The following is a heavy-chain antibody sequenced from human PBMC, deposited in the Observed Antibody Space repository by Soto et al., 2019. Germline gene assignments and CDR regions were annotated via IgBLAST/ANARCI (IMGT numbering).Heavy chain of an antibody. CDR3: AKGLSMEGITGTTIPSDY. V-gene: IGHV3-23*01. J-gene: IGHJ4*02. Sequence: GGSLRLSCAASGFTFSSYAMSWVRQAPGKGLERVSAISGSGGSTYYADSVKGWFTISRDNSKNTLYLQMNSLRAEDTAVYYFAKGLSMEGITGTTIPSDYWGQGTLVTVSS. CDR1: GFTFSSYA. D-gene: IGHD1-7*01. CDR2: ISGSGGST.